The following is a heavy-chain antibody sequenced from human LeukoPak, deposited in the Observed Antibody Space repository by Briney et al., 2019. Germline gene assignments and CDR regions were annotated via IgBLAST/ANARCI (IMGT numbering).Heavy chain of an antibody. CDR2: IYHRGNT. Sequence: SETLSLTCAVSGGSISSSNWWNWVRQTPGKGLEWIGEIYHRGNTHYNPSLKSRVTMSVDTSKNQFSLKLSSVTAADTAVYYCARASWGSGSYFASYYYYMDVWGKGTTVTISS. D-gene: IGHD3-10*01. J-gene: IGHJ6*03. CDR1: GGSISSSNW. CDR3: ARASWGSGSYFASYYYYMDV. V-gene: IGHV4-4*02.